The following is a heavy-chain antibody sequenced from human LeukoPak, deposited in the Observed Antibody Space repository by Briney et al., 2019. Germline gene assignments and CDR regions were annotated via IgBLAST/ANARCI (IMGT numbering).Heavy chain of an antibody. J-gene: IGHJ3*02. D-gene: IGHD6-13*01. CDR1: GFTFSSYA. V-gene: IGHV3-23*01. CDR3: AKAFREYGSSTYSSFDI. CDR2: ITGTT. Sequence: GGSLRLSCAASGFTFSSYAMSWVRQAPGKGLQWVSTITGTTHYADSVRGRFTISRDNSKNILYLQMNSLSTEDTAIYYCAKAFREYGSSTYSSFDIWGQGTMVTVSS.